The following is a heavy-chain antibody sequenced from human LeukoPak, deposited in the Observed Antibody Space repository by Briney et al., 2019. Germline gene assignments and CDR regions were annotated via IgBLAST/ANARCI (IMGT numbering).Heavy chain of an antibody. CDR3: ARDSRSCTGGHCYRVS. J-gene: IGHJ5*02. CDR1: GFTFTTDW. V-gene: IGHV3-74*01. CDR2: INSDGSSI. D-gene: IGHD2-15*01. Sequence: PGGSLRLSCAASGFTFTTDWMHWVRQVPGKGLVWVSRINSDGSSITYADSVKGRFTISRDNSKNTLYLQMNSLRPEDTAVYYCARDSRSCTGGHCYRVSWGQGTLVTVSS.